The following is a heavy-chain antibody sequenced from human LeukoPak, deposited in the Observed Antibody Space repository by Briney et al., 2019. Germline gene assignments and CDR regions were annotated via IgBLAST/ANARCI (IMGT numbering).Heavy chain of an antibody. CDR1: GFTFSKYT. CDR3: ARVEDYGDYGGFDY. J-gene: IGHJ4*02. CDR2: ISSSSSNI. D-gene: IGHD4-17*01. V-gene: IGHV3-21*01. Sequence: TAGGSLRLSCAASGFTFSKYTMNWVRQAPGKGLEWVSCISSSSSNIYYADSVKGRFTISRDNAKNSLYLQMNSLRAEDTAVYYCARVEDYGDYGGFDYWGQGTLVTVSS.